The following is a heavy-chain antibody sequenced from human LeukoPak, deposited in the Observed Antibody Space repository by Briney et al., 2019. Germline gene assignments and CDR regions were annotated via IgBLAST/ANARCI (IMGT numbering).Heavy chain of an antibody. J-gene: IGHJ4*02. CDR1: GGSVNSADYY. CDR2: IYSRGSS. Sequence: SETLSLTCTVSGGSVNSADYYWTWIRQPPGKGLEWIGNIYSRGSSDYNPSLKSRVTISVDTPKNQFSLKLSSVTAADTAVYYCARLAYNWNLDYWGQGILVTVSS. V-gene: IGHV4-61*08. CDR3: ARLAYNWNLDY. D-gene: IGHD1-20*01.